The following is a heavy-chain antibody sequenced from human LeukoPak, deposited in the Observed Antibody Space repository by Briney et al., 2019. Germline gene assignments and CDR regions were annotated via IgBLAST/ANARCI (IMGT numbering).Heavy chain of an antibody. CDR3: ARASTFLDY. J-gene: IGHJ4*02. CDR1: GFTFSSHS. CDR2: ISVSSGTI. V-gene: IGHV3-48*02. D-gene: IGHD2-2*01. Sequence: GGSLRLSCAASGFTFSSHSMNWVRQAPGEGLEWISYISVSSGTIYYADSVKGRFTISRDNAKNSLYLQMDSLRDEDTAVYYCARASTFLDYWGQGTLVSVSS.